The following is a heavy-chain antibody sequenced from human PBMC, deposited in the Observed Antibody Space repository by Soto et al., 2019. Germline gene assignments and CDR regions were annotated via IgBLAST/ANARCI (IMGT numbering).Heavy chain of an antibody. CDR1: GFTFSSFN. J-gene: IGHJ5*02. V-gene: IGHV3-48*01. CDR3: ARDSPAPSWDKRNWFDT. Sequence: VGSLRLSCAASGFTFSSFNMNWVRQAPGKGLEWISYISSDRGTIYYADSVKGRFTIYRDDASNSLYLQMNNVRVEDTAIYYCARDSPAPSWDKRNWFDTWGQGTLVTVSS. D-gene: IGHD1-26*01. CDR2: ISSDRGTI.